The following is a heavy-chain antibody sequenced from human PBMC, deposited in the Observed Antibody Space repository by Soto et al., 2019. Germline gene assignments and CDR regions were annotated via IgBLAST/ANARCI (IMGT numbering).Heavy chain of an antibody. CDR3: ARRGVANSRDAFDI. V-gene: IGHV1-69*01. CDR1: GGTFSNYA. CDR2: AIPVYGST. J-gene: IGHJ3*02. Sequence: QVQLVQSGAEVKKPGTSVKVSCEVSGGTFSNYAITWVRQAPGQVLEWLGGAIPVYGSTNYAQKFQGRVTITAADSATTTFMELSSLRSDDTAVYYCARRGVANSRDAFDIWGQGTLVTVS. D-gene: IGHD1-26*01.